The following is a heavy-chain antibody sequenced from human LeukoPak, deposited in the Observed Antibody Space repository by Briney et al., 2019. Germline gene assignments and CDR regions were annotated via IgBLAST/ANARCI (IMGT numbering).Heavy chain of an antibody. CDR2: VYYSGRT. V-gene: IGHV4-59*01. J-gene: IGHJ6*02. Sequence: SETLSLTCTVSGGSISSYYWSCIRQPPRKGLEWIGSVYYSGRTNYNPSLKSRVTISVDTSKNQFSLKLSSVTAADTAVYYCARGMGELYTYYYYGMDVWGQGTTVTVSS. D-gene: IGHD2-2*02. CDR1: GGSISSYY. CDR3: ARGMGELYTYYYYGMDV.